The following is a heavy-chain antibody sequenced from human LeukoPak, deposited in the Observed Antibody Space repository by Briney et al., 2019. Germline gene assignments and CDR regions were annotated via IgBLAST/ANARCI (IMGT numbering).Heavy chain of an antibody. V-gene: IGHV4-59*01. CDR2: IYYSGST. Sequence: PSETLSLTCTVSGGSISSYYWSWIRQPPGKGLEWIGNIYYSGSTNYNPSLKSRVTISVDTSKNQFSLKLSSVTAADTAVYYCARGILWFGDPYGMDVWGQGTTVTVSS. J-gene: IGHJ6*02. CDR3: ARGILWFGDPYGMDV. D-gene: IGHD3-10*01. CDR1: GGSISSYY.